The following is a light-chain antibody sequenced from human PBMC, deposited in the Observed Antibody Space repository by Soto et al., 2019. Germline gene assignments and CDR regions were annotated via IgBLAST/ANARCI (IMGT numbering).Light chain of an antibody. Sequence: DIVMTQSPDSLAVSLGERATINCKSSQSLLYIFNNKNYLAWYQQKPGQPPKLLIYWASTRESGVPDRFSGSESGTDFNLTISSLQAEDVSIYNCQQYYNTHPYTFCQGTKLEIK. J-gene: IGKJ2*01. CDR2: WAS. CDR1: QSLLYIFNNKNY. CDR3: QQYYNTHPYT. V-gene: IGKV4-1*01.